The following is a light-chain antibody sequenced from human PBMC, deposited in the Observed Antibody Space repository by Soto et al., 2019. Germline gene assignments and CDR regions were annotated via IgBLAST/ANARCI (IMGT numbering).Light chain of an antibody. CDR1: SYNIGAGYD. CDR3: QSYGSSLSVSSV. CDR2: GNK. V-gene: IGLV1-40*01. J-gene: IGLJ1*01. Sequence: QSALTQPPQVSGAPGQRVTISCTGSSYNIGAGYDVHWYQQRPGTAPKLLIYGNKNRLSGVPDRFSGSKSGTSASLAITGLQAEDEFDYYCQSYGSSLSVSSVFGTGSKVTVL.